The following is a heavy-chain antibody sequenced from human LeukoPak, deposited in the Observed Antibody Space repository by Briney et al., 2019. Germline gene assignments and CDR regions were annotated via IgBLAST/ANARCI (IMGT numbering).Heavy chain of an antibody. Sequence: ASVKVSCKASGYTFTGYYMHWVRQAPGQGLEWMGWINPNSGGTNYAQKLQGRVTMTTDTSTSTAYMELRSLRSDDTAVYYCARGYVAVAGYYFDYWGQGTLVTVSS. CDR2: INPNSGGT. V-gene: IGHV1-2*02. CDR3: ARGYVAVAGYYFDY. CDR1: GYTFTGYY. J-gene: IGHJ4*02. D-gene: IGHD6-19*01.